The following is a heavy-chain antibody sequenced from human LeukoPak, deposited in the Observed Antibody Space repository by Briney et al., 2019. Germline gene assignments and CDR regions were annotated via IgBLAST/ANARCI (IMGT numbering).Heavy chain of an antibody. J-gene: IGHJ3*02. Sequence: PSETLSLTCTVSGGSISSYYWSWIRQPPGKGLEWIGYIYYSGSTNYNPSPKSRVTISVDTSKNQFSLKLSSVTAADTAVYYCARGLGYCSSTSCYEDAFDIWGQGTMVTVSS. CDR1: GGSISSYY. CDR2: IYYSGST. CDR3: ARGLGYCSSTSCYEDAFDI. D-gene: IGHD2-2*01. V-gene: IGHV4-59*01.